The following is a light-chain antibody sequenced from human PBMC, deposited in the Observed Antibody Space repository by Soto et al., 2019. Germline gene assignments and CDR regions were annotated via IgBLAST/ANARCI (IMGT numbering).Light chain of an antibody. CDR3: QTWGAGMV. J-gene: IGLJ3*02. CDR2: LNSDGSH. V-gene: IGLV4-69*01. CDR1: SGHSDYA. Sequence: QPVLTQSPSASASLGASVKLTCTLSSGHSDYAIAWHQQQPEKGPRYLMKLNSDGSHSKGDAIPDRVSGSSSGAERYLTISSLQSEDEADYHCQTWGAGMVFGGGTKLTVL.